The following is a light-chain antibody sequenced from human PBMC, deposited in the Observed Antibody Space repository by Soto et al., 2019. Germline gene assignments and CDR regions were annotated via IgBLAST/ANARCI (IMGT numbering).Light chain of an antibody. CDR1: QSIGYW. V-gene: IGKV1-5*03. CDR2: KAS. Sequence: DIQMTQSPSTLSASVGDRVTLICRTSQSIGYWLAWYQQKPGKAPKVLIHKASSLASGVPSRFSGSGSGTQFTLTISSLQPDDFATYYCQQYNSYFYTFGQGTKLEI. J-gene: IGKJ2*01. CDR3: QQYNSYFYT.